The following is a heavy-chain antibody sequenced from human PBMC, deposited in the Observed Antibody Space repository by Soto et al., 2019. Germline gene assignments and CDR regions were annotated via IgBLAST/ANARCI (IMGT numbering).Heavy chain of an antibody. J-gene: IGHJ5*02. CDR3: VRDGHCITTSCYGNWFDP. D-gene: IGHD2-2*01. Sequence: SETLSLTCTVSGGSISNPSYYWGWVRQPPGKGLEWIGDIFYTGRTYYSPSLKSRVTISVDTSKEQFSLNSLRAEDTAVYYCVRDGHCITTSCYGNWFDPWGQGTLVTVSS. CDR2: IFYTGRT. V-gene: IGHV4-39*02. CDR1: GGSISNPSYY.